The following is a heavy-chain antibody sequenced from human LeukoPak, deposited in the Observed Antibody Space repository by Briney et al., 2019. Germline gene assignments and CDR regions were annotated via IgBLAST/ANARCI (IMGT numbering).Heavy chain of an antibody. J-gene: IGHJ3*02. D-gene: IGHD2-2*01. CDR1: GFTFSSYD. CDR2: IGIVGDT. Sequence: GGSLRLSCAASGFTFSSYDMHWVRQTIGKGLEWVSAIGIVGDTFYSGSVKGRFTISRENAKSSLYLQMNSLGAGDTAVYYCARGVYCSGTSCYAGLAFDMWGQGTMVTVSP. CDR3: ARGVYCSGTSCYAGLAFDM. V-gene: IGHV3-13*01.